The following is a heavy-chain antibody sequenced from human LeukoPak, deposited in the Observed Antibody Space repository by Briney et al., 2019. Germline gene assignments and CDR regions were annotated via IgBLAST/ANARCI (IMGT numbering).Heavy chain of an antibody. CDR1: GGSISSGGYY. CDR2: IYYSGST. CDR3: ARAVAGTEYYFDY. J-gene: IGHJ4*02. D-gene: IGHD6-19*01. V-gene: IGHV4-31*03. Sequence: SQTLSLTCTVSGGSISSGGYYWSWIRQHPGKGLEWIGYIYYSGSTYYNPSLKSRVTISVDTSKNQFSLKLSSVTAADTAVYYCARAVAGTEYYFDYWGQGTLVTVSS.